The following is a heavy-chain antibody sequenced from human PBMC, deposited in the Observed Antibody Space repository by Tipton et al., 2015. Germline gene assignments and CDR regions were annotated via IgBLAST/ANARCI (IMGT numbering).Heavy chain of an antibody. CDR2: IHYSEST. J-gene: IGHJ4*02. D-gene: IGHD4-17*01. CDR3: ARELDFGDQIFDS. V-gene: IGHV4-59*01. Sequence: TLSLTCTVSGASIRSYKWSWIRQPPGKGLEWIGYIHYSESTNYNPSLESRVSISVDTSKSQFSLKLTSVIAEDTAVYYCARELDFGDQIFDSWGQGTLVTVSS. CDR1: GASIRSYK.